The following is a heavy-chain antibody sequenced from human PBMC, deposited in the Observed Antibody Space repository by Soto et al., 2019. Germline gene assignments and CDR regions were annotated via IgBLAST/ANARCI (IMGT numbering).Heavy chain of an antibody. CDR2: VSIGGST. CDR3: AKRRGAGGHFDY. V-gene: IGHV3-23*01. Sequence: DVQLLESGGGLVQPEGSLRLSCAASGFTFSSYAMGWVRHGPGKGLEWVAVVSIGGSTHYADSVRGRFTISRDNSKNTLSLQMNSLTAEDTAVYFCAKRRGAGGHFDYWGQGALLTVSS. CDR1: GFTFSSYA. J-gene: IGHJ4*02. D-gene: IGHD2-15*01.